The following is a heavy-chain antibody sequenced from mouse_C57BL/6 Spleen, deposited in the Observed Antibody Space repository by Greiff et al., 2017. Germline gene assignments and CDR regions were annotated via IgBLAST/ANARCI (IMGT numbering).Heavy chain of an antibody. J-gene: IGHJ3*01. CDR1: GYTFTGYW. CDR3: ARGYSNYVAWFAY. Sequence: QVQLKESGAELMKPGASVKLSCKATGYTFTGYWIEWVKQRPGNGLEWIGEILPGSGSTNYTEKFKGKATFTADTSSNTAYMQLSSLTTEDSAIYYCARGYSNYVAWFAYWGQGTLVTVSA. V-gene: IGHV1-9*01. D-gene: IGHD2-5*01. CDR2: ILPGSGST.